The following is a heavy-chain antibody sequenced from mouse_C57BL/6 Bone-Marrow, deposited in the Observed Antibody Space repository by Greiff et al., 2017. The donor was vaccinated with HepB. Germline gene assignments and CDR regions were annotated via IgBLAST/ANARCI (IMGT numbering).Heavy chain of an antibody. Sequence: QVQLKESGPGLVQPSQSLSITCTVSGFSLTSYGVHWVRQSPGKGLEWLGVIWRGGSTDYNAAFMSRLSITKDNSKSQVFFKMNSLQADDTAIYYCAKPGGGYSWYFDVWGTGTTVTVAS. CDR3: AKPGGGYSWYFDV. J-gene: IGHJ1*03. CDR2: IWRGGST. V-gene: IGHV2-5*01. CDR1: GFSLTSYG. D-gene: IGHD2-3*01.